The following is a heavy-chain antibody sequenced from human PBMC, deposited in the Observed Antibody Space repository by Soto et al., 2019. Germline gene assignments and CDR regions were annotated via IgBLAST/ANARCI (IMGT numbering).Heavy chain of an antibody. J-gene: IGHJ4*02. Sequence: TCPHYGGASTSPENSGGCISQTPGKGLEWIGSSYYTGSTYYNPSVKSRVTISVDTYKNQFSLTLSYVTAADTAVYYCARGTVGELRCVHYFDNGGQGTLVT. CDR3: ARGTVGELRCVHYFDN. D-gene: IGHD3-16*01. CDR2: SYYTGST. CDR1: GGASTSPENS. V-gene: IGHV4-39*07.